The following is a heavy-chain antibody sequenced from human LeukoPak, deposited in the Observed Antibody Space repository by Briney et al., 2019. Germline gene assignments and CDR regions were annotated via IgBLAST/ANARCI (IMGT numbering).Heavy chain of an antibody. D-gene: IGHD6-13*01. Sequence: GGSLRLSCAASGFTFSSYGMTWVRQAPGKGLEWVSYISSSSSTIYYADSVKGRFTISRDNAKNSLYLQLNSLRAVDTAVYYCARSVAAAYWGQGTLVTVSS. CDR2: ISSSSSTI. V-gene: IGHV3-48*01. J-gene: IGHJ4*02. CDR1: GFTFSSYG. CDR3: ARSVAAAY.